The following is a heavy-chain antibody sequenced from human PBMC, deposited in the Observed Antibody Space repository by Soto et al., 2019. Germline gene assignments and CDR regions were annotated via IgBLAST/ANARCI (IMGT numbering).Heavy chain of an antibody. J-gene: IGHJ6*03. Sequence: SETLSLTCAVYGGSFSGYYWSWIRQPPGKGLEWIGYIYYSGSTYYNPSLKSRVTISVDTSKNQFSLKLSSVTAADTAVYYCARHDFWTSRPPYYYYMDVCGKGTSVSVSS. CDR2: IYYSGST. V-gene: IGHV4-34*09. D-gene: IGHD3-3*01. CDR1: GGSFSGYY. CDR3: ARHDFWTSRPPYYYYMDV.